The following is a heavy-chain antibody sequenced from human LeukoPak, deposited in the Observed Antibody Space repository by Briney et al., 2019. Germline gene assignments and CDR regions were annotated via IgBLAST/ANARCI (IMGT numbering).Heavy chain of an antibody. CDR3: ARRPIAAAGTSSALDY. Sequence: PGGSLGLSCAVSGFTVTNDYMNWVRQAPGKGLEWVAVISYDGSNKYYADSVKGRFTISRDNSKNTLYLQMNSLRAEDTAVYYCARRPIAAAGTSSALDYWGQGTLVTVSS. D-gene: IGHD6-13*01. CDR2: ISYDGSNK. V-gene: IGHV3-30-3*01. J-gene: IGHJ4*02. CDR1: GFTVTNDY.